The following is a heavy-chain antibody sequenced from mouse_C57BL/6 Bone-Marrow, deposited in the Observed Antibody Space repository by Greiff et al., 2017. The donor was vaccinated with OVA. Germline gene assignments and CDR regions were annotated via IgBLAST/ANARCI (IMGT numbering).Heavy chain of an antibody. CDR2: INSDGGST. V-gene: IGHV5-2*01. D-gene: IGHD2-4*01. J-gene: IGHJ3*01. CDR1: EYEFPSHD. CDR3: ASDDYDVPFAY. Sequence: EVKLQESGGGLVQPGESLKLSCESNEYEFPSHDMSWVRKTPEKRLELVAAINSDGGSTYYPDTMERRFIISRDNTKKTLYLQMSSLRSEDTALYYCASDDYDVPFAYWGQGTLVTVSA.